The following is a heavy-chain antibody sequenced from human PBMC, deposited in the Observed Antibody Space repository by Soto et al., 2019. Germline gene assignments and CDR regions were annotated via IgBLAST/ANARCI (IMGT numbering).Heavy chain of an antibody. CDR2: IRNKANSYTT. V-gene: IGHV3-72*01. CDR1: GFTFSDHY. CDR3: ARRRTASGMDY. J-gene: IGHJ4*02. Sequence: EVQLVESGGGLVQPGGSLRLSCAVSGFTFSDHYMDWVRQTPGKGLEWVGRIRNKANSYTTEYAASVKGRFIISRDDSKNSLYLQMNSLKTEDTAVYYCARRRTASGMDYWGQGTPVTVSS. D-gene: IGHD6-13*01.